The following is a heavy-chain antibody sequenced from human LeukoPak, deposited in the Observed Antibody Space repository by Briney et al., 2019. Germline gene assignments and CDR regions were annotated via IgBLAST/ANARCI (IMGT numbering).Heavy chain of an antibody. CDR3: ASTPGIAVAGGRDYCGMYV. D-gene: IGHD6-19*01. CDR1: GYSFTSYW. J-gene: IGHJ6*02. Sequence: GESLKISCKGSGYSFTSYWIGWVRQMPGKGLEWLGIIYPGDSDTRYSPSFQGQVTISADKSISTAYLQWSSLKASDTAMYCCASTPGIAVAGGRDYCGMYVWGQRATVNVSS. CDR2: IYPGDSDT. V-gene: IGHV5-51*01.